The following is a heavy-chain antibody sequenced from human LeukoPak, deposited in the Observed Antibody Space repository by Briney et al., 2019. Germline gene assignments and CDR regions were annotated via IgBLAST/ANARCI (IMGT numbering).Heavy chain of an antibody. V-gene: IGHV1-69*05. CDR1: GYTFTGYY. Sequence: GASVKVSCKASGYTFTGYYMHWVRQAPGQGLEWMGGIIPIFGTANYAQKFQGRVTITTDESTSTAYMELSSLRSEDTAVYYCAKGAAIFYYYMDVWGKGTTVTVSS. CDR3: AKGAAIFYYYMDV. CDR2: IIPIFGTA. J-gene: IGHJ6*03. D-gene: IGHD2-2*01.